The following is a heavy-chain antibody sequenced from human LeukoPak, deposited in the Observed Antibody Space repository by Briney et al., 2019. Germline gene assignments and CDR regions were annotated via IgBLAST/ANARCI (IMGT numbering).Heavy chain of an antibody. CDR1: GGSISSYY. D-gene: IGHD6-13*01. J-gene: IGHJ4*02. CDR3: ARDSTTWHGGLFDY. Sequence: SETLSLTCTVSGGSISSYYWSWIRQPAGKGLEWIGRIYTSGNTNYNPSLKSRVTMSVDTSKNQFSLKLNPVTAADTAVYYCARDSTTWHGGLFDYWGQGTLVTVSS. V-gene: IGHV4-4*07. CDR2: IYTSGNT.